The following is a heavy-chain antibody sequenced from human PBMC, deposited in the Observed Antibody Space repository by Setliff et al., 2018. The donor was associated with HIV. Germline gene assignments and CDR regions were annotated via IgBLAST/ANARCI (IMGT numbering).Heavy chain of an antibody. Sequence: ASVKVSCKASGYTLSSHYIHWVRQAPGHRPEWVGWINPQTGGTNFAQKFQGRSTMTSDTSVNTVFIELSRLKSDDTALYYCARDLRNSNTLFGVLNFVFDLWGQGTLVTVSS. CDR2: INPQTGGT. V-gene: IGHV1-2*02. J-gene: IGHJ4*02. D-gene: IGHD3-3*01. CDR3: ARDLRNSNTLFGVLNFVFDL. CDR1: GYTLSSHY.